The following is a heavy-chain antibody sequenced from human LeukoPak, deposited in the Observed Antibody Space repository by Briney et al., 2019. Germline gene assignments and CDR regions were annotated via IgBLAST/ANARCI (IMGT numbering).Heavy chain of an antibody. CDR1: EYTFTSYD. CDR3: ARSNYGGKRWFDP. Sequence: GSSVKVSFKGSEYTFTSYDINWVRQATGQGLEWMGWMNPNSGNTGYAQKVQGRVTMTRDTAISTAYMELSSLRSEDTAVYYCARSNYGGKRWFDPWGQGTLVTVSS. D-gene: IGHD4-23*01. J-gene: IGHJ5*02. CDR2: MNPNSGNT. V-gene: IGHV1-8*01.